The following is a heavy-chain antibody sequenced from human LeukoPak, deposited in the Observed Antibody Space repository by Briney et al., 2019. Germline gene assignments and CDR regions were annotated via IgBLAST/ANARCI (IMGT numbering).Heavy chain of an antibody. D-gene: IGHD3-22*01. V-gene: IGHV3-48*04. CDR2: ISSSGSTI. Sequence: PGGSLRLSCGASGFTFSTYGMSWVRQAPGKGLEWVSYISSSGSTIYYADSVKGRFTISRDNAKNSLYLQMNSLRAEDTAVYYCASPAPMEYYEANWGQGTLVTVSS. J-gene: IGHJ4*02. CDR1: GFTFSTYG. CDR3: ASPAPMEYYEAN.